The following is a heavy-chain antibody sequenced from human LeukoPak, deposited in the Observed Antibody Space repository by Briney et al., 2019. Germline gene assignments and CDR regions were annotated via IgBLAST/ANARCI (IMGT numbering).Heavy chain of an antibody. CDR1: GGSISSGDYY. V-gene: IGHV4-30-4*08. D-gene: IGHD1-7*01. CDR3: ARGQRTYNWNYDY. J-gene: IGHJ4*02. Sequence: SQTLSLTCTVSGGSISSGDYYWSWIRQPPGKGLEWLGYIYYSGSTYYNPSLKSRVTISVETSKNQFSLKLSSVTAADTAVYYCARGQRTYNWNYDYWGQGTLVTVSS. CDR2: IYYSGST.